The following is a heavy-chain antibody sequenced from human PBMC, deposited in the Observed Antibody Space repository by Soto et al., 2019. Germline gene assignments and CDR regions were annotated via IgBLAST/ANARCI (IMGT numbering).Heavy chain of an antibody. Sequence: QVQLQESGPGLVKPSQTLSLTCTVSGGSISSGGYYWSWIRQHPGQGLEWIGYIYYSGSTYYNPSLKSRVTISVDPSKNQFSLKLSSVTAADTAVYYCARGRVTARLVWFDPWGQGTLVTVSS. D-gene: IGHD2-21*02. CDR1: GGSISSGGYY. J-gene: IGHJ5*02. V-gene: IGHV4-31*03. CDR2: IYYSGST. CDR3: ARGRVTARLVWFDP.